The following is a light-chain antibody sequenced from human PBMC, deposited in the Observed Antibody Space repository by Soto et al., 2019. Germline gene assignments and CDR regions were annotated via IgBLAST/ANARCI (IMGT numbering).Light chain of an antibody. CDR2: GAS. J-gene: IGKJ2*01. Sequence: EIVLTQSPGTLSLSPGERATLSCRASQSVSSSYLAWYQQKPGQAPRLLIYGASSRATGIPDRFSGSGSGTDFTLTISRLEPEDFAVYYCQHIGYTFGHGTKLEIK. CDR1: QSVSSSY. V-gene: IGKV3-20*01. CDR3: QHIGYT.